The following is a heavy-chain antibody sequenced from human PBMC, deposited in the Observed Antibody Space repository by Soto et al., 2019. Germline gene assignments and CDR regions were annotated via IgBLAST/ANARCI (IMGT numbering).Heavy chain of an antibody. V-gene: IGHV3-30-3*01. CDR2: ISNDGSNK. CDR1: GFTFSSYA. CDR3: ARDGGRGWDPIFVYGLDV. J-gene: IGHJ6*02. D-gene: IGHD3-16*01. Sequence: QVQLVESGGGVVQPGRSLRLSCAASGFTFSSYAMHWVRQAPGKGLEWVAVISNDGSNKYYADSVKGRFTISRDNSRNTLYLQMNSLRAEDTAVYYCARDGGRGWDPIFVYGLDVWGHGTTVTVSS.